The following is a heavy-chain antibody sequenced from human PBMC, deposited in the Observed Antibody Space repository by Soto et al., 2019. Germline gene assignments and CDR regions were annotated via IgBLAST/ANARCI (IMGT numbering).Heavy chain of an antibody. CDR3: AKHWDF. J-gene: IGHJ4*02. CDR1: GFSFSNSA. CDR2: VGFTGSDK. V-gene: IGHV3-23*01. Sequence: GSLRLSCAASGFSFSNSAMSWVRQAPGKGLEWVSSVGFTGSDKYYADSVKGRFTISRDNSKNTLSLQMNSLRAEDTAVYYCAKHWDFWGQGTLVTVSS.